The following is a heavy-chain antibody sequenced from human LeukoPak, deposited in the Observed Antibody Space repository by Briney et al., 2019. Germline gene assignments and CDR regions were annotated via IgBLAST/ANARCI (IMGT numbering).Heavy chain of an antibody. V-gene: IGHV4-39*01. CDR3: ARHYGLQSLDY. CDR2: IYYSGST. CDR1: GVSIRSSSFY. D-gene: IGHD4-17*01. J-gene: IGHJ4*02. Sequence: PSETLSLTCSVSGVSIRSSSFYWGWIRQPPGKGLEWIGCIYYSGSTYYRPSLKSRVTMSVDTSKNQFSLRLSSVTAADTAVYYCARHYGLQSLDYWGQGTLVTVSS.